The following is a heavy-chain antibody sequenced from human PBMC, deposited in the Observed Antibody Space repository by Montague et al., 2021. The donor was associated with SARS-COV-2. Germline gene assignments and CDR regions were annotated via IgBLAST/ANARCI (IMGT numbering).Heavy chain of an antibody. V-gene: IGHV4-34*01. D-gene: IGHD2-15*01. Sequence: SETLSLTCAVYGGSFNGYYWNWIRQPPGKGLEWIGEISDIGSTTXNPSLESRLTTSVDRSKNQFSLRLTSVTAADTAVYYCVRERECSGGSCYGLDDDAFDVWGQGTVVTVSS. J-gene: IGHJ3*01. CDR2: ISDIGST. CDR1: GGSFNGYY. CDR3: VRERECSGGSCYGLDDDAFDV.